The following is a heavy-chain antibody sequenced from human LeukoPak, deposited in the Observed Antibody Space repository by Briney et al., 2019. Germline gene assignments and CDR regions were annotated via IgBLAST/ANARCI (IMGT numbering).Heavy chain of an antibody. Sequence: GGSLRLSCAASGFTFSSYWMSWVRQAPGKGLEWVANIKQDGSEKYYVDSVKGRFTISRDNAKNSLYLQMNSLRAEDTAVYYCARDRGIWQQQLVPWFDPWGQGTLVTVSS. V-gene: IGHV3-7*01. CDR2: IKQDGSEK. D-gene: IGHD6-13*01. CDR1: GFTFSSYW. J-gene: IGHJ5*02. CDR3: ARDRGIWQQQLVPWFDP.